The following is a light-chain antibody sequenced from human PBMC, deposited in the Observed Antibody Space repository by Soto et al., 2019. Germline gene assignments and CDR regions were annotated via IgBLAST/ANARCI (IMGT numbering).Light chain of an antibody. Sequence: ENVLTQSPGTLSLSPGERATLSCRASQTVSSYLTWYQQRPGQAPRLLIYGASKRATGIPDRFSGSGSGTDFTLTISRLGLEGLGCCYCQQYGTSPIQFGSGTRREIK. CDR1: QTVSSY. V-gene: IGKV3-20*01. CDR2: GAS. J-gene: IGKJ5*01. CDR3: QQYGTSPIQ.